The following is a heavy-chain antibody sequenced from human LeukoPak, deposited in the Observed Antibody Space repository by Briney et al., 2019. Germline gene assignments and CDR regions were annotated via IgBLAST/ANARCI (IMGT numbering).Heavy chain of an antibody. V-gene: IGHV3-30*03. Sequence: GRSLRLSCAASGFTFSSYGMHWVRQAPGKGLEWVAVISYDGSNKYYADSVKGRFTISRDNSKNTLYLQMNSLRAEDTAVYYCARHGSDDAFDIWGQGTMVTVSS. CDR1: GFTFSSYG. CDR2: ISYDGSNK. D-gene: IGHD3-10*01. CDR3: ARHGSDDAFDI. J-gene: IGHJ3*02.